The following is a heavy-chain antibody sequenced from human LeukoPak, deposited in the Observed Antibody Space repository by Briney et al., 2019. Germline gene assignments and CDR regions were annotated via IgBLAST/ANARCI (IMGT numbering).Heavy chain of an antibody. J-gene: IGHJ5*02. Sequence: SETLSLTCTVSGGSISSSSYYWGWIRQPPGKGLEWIGSIYYSGSTYYNPSLKSRVTISVDTSKNQFSLKLSSVTAADTAVYYCARHALDCSSTSCYTGDWFDPWGQGTLVTVSS. CDR3: ARHALDCSSTSCYTGDWFDP. D-gene: IGHD2-2*02. CDR2: IYYSGST. CDR1: GGSISSSSYY. V-gene: IGHV4-39*01.